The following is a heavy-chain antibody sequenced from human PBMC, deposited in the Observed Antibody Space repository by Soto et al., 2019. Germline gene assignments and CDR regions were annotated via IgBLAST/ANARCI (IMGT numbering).Heavy chain of an antibody. CDR1: GFTFSSYS. CDR2: TSFDGSNK. D-gene: IGHD3-3*01. V-gene: IGHV3-30-3*01. Sequence: QVQLVESGGGVVQPGRSLRLSCAASGFTFSSYSMHWVHQAPGKGLQWVAVTSFDGSNKYYADSVKGRFTISRDNSKNTLYLQMNSLRGDDTAVYYCARVATVFGVAPYGMDVWGQGTTVTVSS. CDR3: ARVATVFGVAPYGMDV. J-gene: IGHJ6*02.